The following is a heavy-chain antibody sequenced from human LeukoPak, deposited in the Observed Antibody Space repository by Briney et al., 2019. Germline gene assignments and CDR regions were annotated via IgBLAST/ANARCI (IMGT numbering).Heavy chain of an antibody. D-gene: IGHD6-25*01. V-gene: IGHV3-21*01. CDR3: ARTHLSDDAFDI. CDR2: ISSSSSYI. J-gene: IGHJ3*02. CDR1: GFTFSSYS. Sequence: GGSLRLSCAASGFTFSSYSMNWVRQAPGKGLEWVSSISSSSSYIYYADSVKGRFTISRDNAKNSLYLQMNSLRAEDTAVYYCARTHLSDDAFDIWGQGTMVTVSS.